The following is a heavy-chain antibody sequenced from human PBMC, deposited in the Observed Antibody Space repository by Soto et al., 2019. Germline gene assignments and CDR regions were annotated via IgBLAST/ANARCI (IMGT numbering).Heavy chain of an antibody. D-gene: IGHD3-22*01. J-gene: IGHJ4*01. CDR3: AKQFYDSDAYDY. V-gene: IGHV3-23*01. CDR2: ISGSGDNT. Sequence: PGGSLRLSCAASGFTFSSYAMNWVRQAPGKGLEWVSGISGSGDNTYYADSVEGRFTISRDNSKSTLYLQMNSLRAEDTAVYYCAKQFYDSDAYDYWGHGTLVTVSS. CDR1: GFTFSSYA.